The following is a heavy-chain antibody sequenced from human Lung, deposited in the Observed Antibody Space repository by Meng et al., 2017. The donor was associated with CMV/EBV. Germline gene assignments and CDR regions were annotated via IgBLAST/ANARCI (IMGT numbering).Heavy chain of an antibody. Sequence: GESXKISCAASGFTFDDYGMSWVRQAPGKGLEWVSGINWNGGSTGYADSVKGRFTISRDNAKNSLYLQINSLRAEDTALYYCARGGYSSGWYGNYFDYWGQGTLVTVSS. V-gene: IGHV3-20*04. CDR1: GFTFDDYG. CDR2: INWNGGST. D-gene: IGHD6-19*01. CDR3: ARGGYSSGWYGNYFDY. J-gene: IGHJ4*02.